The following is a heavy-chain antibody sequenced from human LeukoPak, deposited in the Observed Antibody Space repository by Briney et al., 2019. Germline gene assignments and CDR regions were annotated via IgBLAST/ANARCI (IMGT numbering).Heavy chain of an antibody. D-gene: IGHD3-10*01. J-gene: IGHJ5*02. CDR1: GGSISSYY. V-gene: IGHV4-59*01. CDR3: ARGGYYGSGNDFRFDP. CDR2: IYYSGST. Sequence: SETLSLTCTVSGGSISSYYWSWIRQPPGKGLEWIGYIYYSGSTNYKPSLKSRVTISVDTSKNQFSLKLSSVTAADTAVYYCARGGYYGSGNDFRFDPWGQGTLVTVSS.